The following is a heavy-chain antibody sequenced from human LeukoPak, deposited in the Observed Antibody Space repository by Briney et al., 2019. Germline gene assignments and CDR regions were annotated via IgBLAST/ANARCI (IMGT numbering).Heavy chain of an antibody. J-gene: IGHJ6*03. CDR1: GYSFTSYW. CDR2: IYPGDSDT. Sequence: GESLKISCKGSGYSFTSYWIGWVRQVPGKGLEWMGIIYPGDSDTRYSPSFQGQVTISADKSISTAYLQWSSLKASDTAMYYCARHIPYCSSTSCLYYYYYMDVWGKGTTVTVSS. D-gene: IGHD2-2*01. V-gene: IGHV5-51*01. CDR3: ARHIPYCSSTSCLYYYYYMDV.